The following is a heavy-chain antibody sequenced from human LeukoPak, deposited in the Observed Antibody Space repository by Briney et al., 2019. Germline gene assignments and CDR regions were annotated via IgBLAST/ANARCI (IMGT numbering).Heavy chain of an antibody. D-gene: IGHD6-13*01. CDR2: INSDGSST. Sequence: PGGSLRLSCAASGFTFSSYWMHWGRHAPGKGLVWVSRINSDGSSTSYADSVKGRFTISRDNAKNTLYLQMNSLRAEDTAVYYCARRLAAASCDYWGQGTLVTVSS. CDR1: GFTFSSYW. V-gene: IGHV3-74*01. J-gene: IGHJ4*02. CDR3: ARRLAAASCDY.